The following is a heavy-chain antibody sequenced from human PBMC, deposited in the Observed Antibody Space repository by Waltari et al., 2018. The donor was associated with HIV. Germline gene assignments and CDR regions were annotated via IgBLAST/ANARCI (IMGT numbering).Heavy chain of an antibody. CDR2: INAEGGAT. V-gene: IGHV3-74*02. J-gene: IGHJ6*02. Sequence: LVESGGGSVQPGKSLKLSCAASGFSFSGYWMHWVRQSPGKGLVWGESINAEGGATNYAGSVQGRFSISRDNRNSVLYLYMNKLRVDDTAVYYCTKEGYAYDFWSGSNSYYGLDVWGQGTTVTVSS. CDR1: GFSFSGYW. CDR3: TKEGYAYDFWSGSNSYYGLDV. D-gene: IGHD3-3*01.